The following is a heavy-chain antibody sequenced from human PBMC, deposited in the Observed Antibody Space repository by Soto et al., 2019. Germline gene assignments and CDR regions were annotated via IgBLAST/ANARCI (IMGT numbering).Heavy chain of an antibody. J-gene: IGHJ3*02. CDR3: AISAAYYEYVWGSYRRYDAFDI. D-gene: IGHD3-16*02. CDR1: GYTLTELS. V-gene: IGHV1-24*01. Sequence: ASVKVSCKVSGYTLTELSMHWVRQAPGKGLEWMGGFDPEGGETIYAQKFQGRVTMTEDTSTDTAYMELSSLRSEDTAVYYCAISAAYYEYVWGSYRRYDAFDIWGQGTMVTVSS. CDR2: FDPEGGET.